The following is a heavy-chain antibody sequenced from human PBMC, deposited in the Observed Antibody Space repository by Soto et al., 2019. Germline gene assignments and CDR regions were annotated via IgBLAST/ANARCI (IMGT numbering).Heavy chain of an antibody. CDR3: ARDLRYYDFWSGYFY. D-gene: IGHD3-3*01. V-gene: IGHV3-74*01. CDR2: INSDGGGT. J-gene: IGHJ4*02. Sequence: GGSLRLSCAASGFTFSGYWMNWVRQAPGKGLVWVSRINSDGGGTSYADSVKGRFTISRDNAKNTLYLQMNSLRAEDTAVYYCARDLRYYDFWSGYFYWGQGTLVTVSS. CDR1: GFTFSGYW.